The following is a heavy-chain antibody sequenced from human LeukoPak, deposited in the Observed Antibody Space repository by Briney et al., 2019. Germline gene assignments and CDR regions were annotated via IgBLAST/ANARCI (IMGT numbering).Heavy chain of an antibody. CDR2: IYYSGST. D-gene: IGHD5-18*01. Sequence: SETLSLTCTVSGGSISSSSYYWGWIRQPPGKGLEWIGYIYYSGSTNYNPSLKSRVTISVDTSKNQFSLKLSSVTAADTAVYYCARGPPKTWIQLWSFDYWGQGTLVTVSS. CDR1: GGSISSSSYY. CDR3: ARGPPKTWIQLWSFDY. J-gene: IGHJ4*02. V-gene: IGHV4-61*05.